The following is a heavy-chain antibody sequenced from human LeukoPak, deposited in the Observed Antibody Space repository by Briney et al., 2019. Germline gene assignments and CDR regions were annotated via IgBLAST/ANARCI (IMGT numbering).Heavy chain of an antibody. V-gene: IGHV1-69*13. CDR3: ARSLRRTTIFGVGYRWFDP. D-gene: IGHD3-3*01. CDR1: GYTFTSYA. Sequence: SVKVSCKASGYTFTSYAISWVRQAPGQGLEWMGGIIPIFGTANYAQKFQGRVTITADESTSTAYMELSSLRSEDTAVYYCARSLRRTTIFGVGYRWFDPWGQGTLVTVSS. J-gene: IGHJ5*02. CDR2: IIPIFGTA.